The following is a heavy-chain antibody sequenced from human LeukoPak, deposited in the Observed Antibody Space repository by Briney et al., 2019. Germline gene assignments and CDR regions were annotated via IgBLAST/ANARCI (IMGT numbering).Heavy chain of an antibody. V-gene: IGHV1-24*01. D-gene: IGHD3-10*01. CDR2: FDPEDGET. J-gene: IGHJ5*02. CDR3: ATKIVNFYGSSNGWFDP. CDR1: GYTLTELS. Sequence: ASVNVSCKVSGYTLTELSMHWVRQAPGKGLEWMGCFDPEDGETIYAQKFQGRVTMTEDTSTDTAYMELSSLRSEDTAVYYCATKIVNFYGSSNGWFDPWGQGTLVTVSS.